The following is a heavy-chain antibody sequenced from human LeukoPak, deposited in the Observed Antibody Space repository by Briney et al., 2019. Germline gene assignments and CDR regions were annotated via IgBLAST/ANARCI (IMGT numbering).Heavy chain of an antibody. CDR2: ISAYNGNT. V-gene: IGHV1-18*01. D-gene: IGHD3-10*01. Sequence: ASVKVSCKASGYTFTSYGISWVRQAPGQGLEWMGWISAYNGNTNYAQKLQGRVTMTTDTSTSTAHMELRSLRSDDTAVYYCARVSMVRDFYYYYYMDVWGKGTTVTVSS. CDR3: ARVSMVRDFYYYYYMDV. J-gene: IGHJ6*03. CDR1: GYTFTSYG.